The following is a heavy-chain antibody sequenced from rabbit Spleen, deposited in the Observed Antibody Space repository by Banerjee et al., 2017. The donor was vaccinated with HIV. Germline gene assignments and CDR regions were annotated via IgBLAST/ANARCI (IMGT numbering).Heavy chain of an antibody. CDR1: EFSFSDRDV. J-gene: IGHJ4*01. D-gene: IGHD2-1*01. CDR2: INTATGKA. CDR3: GRGSAAMTMVITGYYLNL. V-gene: IGHV1S45*01. Sequence: QEQLEESGGGLVKPEGSLTVTCKASEFSFSDRDVMCWVRQAPGKGLEWIACINTATGKAVYASWAKGRFTISKTSSTTVTLQMTSLTAADTATYFCGRGSAAMTMVITGYYLNLWGPGTLVTVS.